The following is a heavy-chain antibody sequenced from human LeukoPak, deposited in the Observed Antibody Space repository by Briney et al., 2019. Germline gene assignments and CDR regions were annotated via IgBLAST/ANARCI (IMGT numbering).Heavy chain of an antibody. V-gene: IGHV3-48*02. CDR3: ARGREGNRYFDY. Sequence: GGSLRLSCAASGFTFSSYSMNWVRQAPGKGLEWVSYISSNSGTIYYADSVKGRFTISRDNARNSLYLQMNSLRDEDTAVYYCARGREGNRYFDYWGQGTLSPSPQ. J-gene: IGHJ4*02. D-gene: IGHD1-26*01. CDR2: ISSNSGTI. CDR1: GFTFSSYS.